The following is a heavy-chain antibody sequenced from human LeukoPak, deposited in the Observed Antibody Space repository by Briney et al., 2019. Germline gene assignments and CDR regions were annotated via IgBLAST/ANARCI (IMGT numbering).Heavy chain of an antibody. CDR2: IYSGGST. CDR3: ARGSFGSGSYLVV. Sequence: PGGSLRLSCAASGFTFSSYAMSWVRQAPGKGLEWVSVIYSGGSTYYADSVKGRFTISRDNSKNTLYLQMNSLRAEDTAVYYCARGSFGSGSYLVVWGQGTLVTVSS. CDR1: GFTFSSYA. J-gene: IGHJ4*02. D-gene: IGHD3-10*01. V-gene: IGHV3-66*01.